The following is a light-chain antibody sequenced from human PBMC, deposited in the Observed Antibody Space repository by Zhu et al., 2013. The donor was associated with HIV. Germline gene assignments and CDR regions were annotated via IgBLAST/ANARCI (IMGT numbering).Light chain of an antibody. CDR1: QSVGSTF. V-gene: IGKV3-20*01. CDR2: GAS. J-gene: IGKJ4*01. CDR3: QQYDRSPLT. Sequence: DIVLTQSPGTLSLSPGERATLSCGASQSVGSTFLAWYQQKPGQAPRLLIYGASTRATGTPDRFSGSGSGTDFTLTISRVEPEDFAVYYCQQYDRSPLTFGGGTTVEIK.